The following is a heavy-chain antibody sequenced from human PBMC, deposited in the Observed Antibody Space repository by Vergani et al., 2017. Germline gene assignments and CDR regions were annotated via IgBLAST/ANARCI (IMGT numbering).Heavy chain of an antibody. CDR2: INKDGRER. Sequence: EVQLVESGGGLVQPGGSLRLSCAASGFIFTTYWMSWVRQAPGKGLEWVANINKDGRERYYVDSVKGRFTISRDNAKNLLFLEMNSLRVENTAVYYCVRDTPLGTTGVAFYWGQGTLVTVSS. D-gene: IGHD1-1*01. CDR3: VRDTPLGTTGVAFY. V-gene: IGHV3-7*01. CDR1: GFIFTTYW. J-gene: IGHJ4*02.